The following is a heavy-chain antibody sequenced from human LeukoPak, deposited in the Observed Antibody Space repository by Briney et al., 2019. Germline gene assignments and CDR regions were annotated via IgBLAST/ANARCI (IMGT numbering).Heavy chain of an antibody. D-gene: IGHD5-24*01. CDR3: ARERDGRFFDY. V-gene: IGHV3-7*01. CDR2: INQDGSEK. CDR1: GLIFRSYW. J-gene: IGHJ4*02. Sequence: TGGPLRLSCEVSGLIFRSYWMSWVRQAPGKGLEWVANINQDGSEKYFVDSVRGRFTISRDNAKNSLHLQMYTLRAEDTAVYYCARERDGRFFDYWGQGTLVSVSS.